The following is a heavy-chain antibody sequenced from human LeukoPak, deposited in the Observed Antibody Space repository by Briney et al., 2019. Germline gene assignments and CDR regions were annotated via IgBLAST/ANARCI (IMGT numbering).Heavy chain of an antibody. D-gene: IGHD3-10*01. Sequence: ASVKVSCKASGYTFTSYGISWVRQAPGQGLEWMGWISAYNGNTNYAQKLQGRVTMTTDTSTSTAYMELRSLRSDDTAVYYCARGAGLLWFRELSFSYYYYYGMDVWGQGTTVTVSS. CDR1: GYTFTSYG. CDR2: ISAYNGNT. J-gene: IGHJ6*02. V-gene: IGHV1-18*01. CDR3: ARGAGLLWFRELSFSYYYYYGMDV.